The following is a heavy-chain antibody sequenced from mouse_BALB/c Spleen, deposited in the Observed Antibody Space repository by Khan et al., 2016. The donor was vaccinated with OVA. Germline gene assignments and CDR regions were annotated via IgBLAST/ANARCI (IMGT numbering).Heavy chain of an antibody. CDR2: IYPYNGDS. J-gene: IGHJ3*01. CDR1: GYTFTSYD. V-gene: IGHV1S136*01. CDR3: AAQGSTYSGFAY. Sequence: VQLQQSGPELVKPGASVKMSCTASGYTFTSYDMHWVKQKPGQGLEWIGCIYPYNGDSKYTAKFKGKATLTSDTSSNTAYMQLSSLTSEDTAASYCAAQGSTYSGFAYWGQGTLVTVSA. D-gene: IGHD1-1*01.